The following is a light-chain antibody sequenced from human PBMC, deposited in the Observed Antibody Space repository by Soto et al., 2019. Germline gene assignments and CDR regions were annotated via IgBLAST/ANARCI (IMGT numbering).Light chain of an antibody. Sequence: EVVMTQSPPTLSVSPGERATLSCRASQSVTSNYLAWYQQKPGQAPRLLIYGVSSRATGVPDRFSGSGSGTDFTLTISRLEPEDSAVYYCQQRHMWPITFGQGTRLEIK. CDR1: QSVTSNY. CDR2: GVS. V-gene: IGKV3D-20*02. CDR3: QQRHMWPIT. J-gene: IGKJ5*01.